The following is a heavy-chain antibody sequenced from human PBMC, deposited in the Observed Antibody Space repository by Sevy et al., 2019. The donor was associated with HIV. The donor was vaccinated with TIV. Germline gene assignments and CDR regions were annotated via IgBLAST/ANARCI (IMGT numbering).Heavy chain of an antibody. Sequence: ASVKVSCKASGYTFTSYGISWVRQAPGQGLEWMGWISAYNGNTNYAQKLQGRVTMTTDTSTSTAYMEPRSLRSDDTAVYYCARDGDDYYGSGSVDYWGQGTLVTVSS. CDR2: ISAYNGNT. CDR3: ARDGDDYYGSGSVDY. J-gene: IGHJ4*02. V-gene: IGHV1-18*04. D-gene: IGHD3-10*01. CDR1: GYTFTSYG.